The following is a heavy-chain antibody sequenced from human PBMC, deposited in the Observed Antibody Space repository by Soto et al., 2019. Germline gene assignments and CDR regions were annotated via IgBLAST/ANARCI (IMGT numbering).Heavy chain of an antibody. CDR2: IYPGDSDT. Sequence: GESLKISCKGSGYSFTSYWIGWVRQMPGKGLELMGLIYPGDSDTRYSPSIQHQSTITADKAITTAYLHWSSLKAPDIAMYYCARHAVAELPDDPFDIWGQGTMVTVSS. V-gene: IGHV5-51*01. CDR1: GYSFTSYW. D-gene: IGHD1-7*01. J-gene: IGHJ3*02. CDR3: ARHAVAELPDDPFDI.